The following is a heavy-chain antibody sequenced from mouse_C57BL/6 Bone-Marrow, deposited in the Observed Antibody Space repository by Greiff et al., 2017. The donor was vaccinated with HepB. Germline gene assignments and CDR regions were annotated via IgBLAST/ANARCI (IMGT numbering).Heavy chain of an antibody. CDR1: GYTFTSYW. CDR3: AREGVHQGFAY. CDR2: IIPSDSDT. V-gene: IGHV1-74*01. Sequence: VQLQQPGADLVKPGASVKVSCNASGYTFTSYWMRWLKQRPGQDLEWIGRIIPSDSDTNYNQKFKGKATLTVDKSSSTAYMQLSSLTSEDSAVYCGAREGVHQGFAYWGQGTLVTVSA. J-gene: IGHJ3*01.